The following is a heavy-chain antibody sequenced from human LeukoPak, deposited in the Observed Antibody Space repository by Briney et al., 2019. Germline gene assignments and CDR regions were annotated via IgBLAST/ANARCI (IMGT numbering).Heavy chain of an antibody. D-gene: IGHD6-13*01. CDR2: INHSGST. CDR1: GGSFSGYY. J-gene: IGHJ4*02. V-gene: IGHV4-34*01. CDR3: ARTTPGIAAAGTIDY. Sequence: PSETLSLTCAVYGGSFSGYYWSWIRQPPGKGLEWIGEINHSGSTNYNPSLKSRVTISVDTSKNQFSLKLSSVTAADTAVYYCARTTPGIAAAGTIDYWGQGTLVTVSS.